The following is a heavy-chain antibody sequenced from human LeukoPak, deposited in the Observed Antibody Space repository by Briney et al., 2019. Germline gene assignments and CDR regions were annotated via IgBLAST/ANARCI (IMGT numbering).Heavy chain of an antibody. CDR2: INSDGSTT. D-gene: IGHD6-19*01. V-gene: IGHV3-74*01. Sequence: SGGSLRLSCGASGFTFSSYWMHWVRQAPGKGLVWISRINSDGSTTSYADSVKGRFTISRDNAKNTLYLQMNSLRAEDTAVYYCARVSSSGWFPFGYWGQGTLVTVSS. CDR1: GFTFSSYW. CDR3: ARVSSSGWFPFGY. J-gene: IGHJ4*02.